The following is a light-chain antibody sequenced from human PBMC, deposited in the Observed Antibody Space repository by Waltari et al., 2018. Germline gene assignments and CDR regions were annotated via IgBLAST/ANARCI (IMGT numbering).Light chain of an antibody. J-gene: IGLJ3*02. Sequence: NFMLTQPHSVSESPGKTVTISCTGSSGSIASNDVQWYQQRPGSAPTTVIYEDNQRPSGVPDRFSGSIDSSSNSASLTISGLKTEDEADYYCQSYDSSLWVFGGGTKLTVL. CDR3: QSYDSSLWV. CDR1: SGSIASND. CDR2: EDN. V-gene: IGLV6-57*02.